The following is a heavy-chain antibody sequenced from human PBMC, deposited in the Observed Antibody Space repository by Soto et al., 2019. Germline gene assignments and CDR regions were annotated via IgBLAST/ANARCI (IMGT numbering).Heavy chain of an antibody. J-gene: IGHJ4*02. CDR3: VADLPGVRTNWGFDY. V-gene: IGHV3-15*07. Sequence: ESGGGFVEPGGSLRLSCVGSGLTLSHAWMTWVRQAPGKGLEWVGRIKTKVEGGTMDYAAPVKGRFSVSRDDSENTFYLHMSSLHSEDTARYYCVADLPGVRTNWGFDYWGQGTLVTVSS. D-gene: IGHD7-27*01. CDR2: IKTKVEGGTM. CDR1: GLTLSHAW.